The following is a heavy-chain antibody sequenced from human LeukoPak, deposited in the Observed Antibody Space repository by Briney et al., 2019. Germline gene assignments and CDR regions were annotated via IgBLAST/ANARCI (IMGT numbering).Heavy chain of an antibody. J-gene: IGHJ4*02. Sequence: PGGSLRLSCAASGFTFSSYSMNWVRQAPGKGLEWVSSINSSSSYIYYADSVKGRFTISRDNAKNSLYLQMNSLRAEDTAVYYCARVSPIDYYDSSGYYYFDYWGQGTLVTVSS. V-gene: IGHV3-21*01. D-gene: IGHD3-22*01. CDR3: ARVSPIDYYDSSGYYYFDY. CDR2: INSSSSYI. CDR1: GFTFSSYS.